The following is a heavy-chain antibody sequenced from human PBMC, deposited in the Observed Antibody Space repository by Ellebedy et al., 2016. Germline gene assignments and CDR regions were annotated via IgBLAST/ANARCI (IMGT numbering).Heavy chain of an antibody. CDR3: AKWNGDWNAYDV. CDR2: VFHTGTP. CDR1: GGSVSSAY. V-gene: IGHV4-59*02. Sequence: SETLSLTCNVSGGSVSSAYWNWIRRPPGKGLEWIGYVFHTGTPHYSPSLKSRVTMSVDTSKSQFSLGLTSVTAADTAVYYCAKWNGDWNAYDVWGQGTMVTVSS. J-gene: IGHJ3*01. D-gene: IGHD1-1*01.